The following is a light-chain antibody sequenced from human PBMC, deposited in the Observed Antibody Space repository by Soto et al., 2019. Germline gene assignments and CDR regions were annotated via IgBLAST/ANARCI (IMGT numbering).Light chain of an antibody. Sequence: QSALTKPASVSGSPGQSITISCTGTSSDVGGYNDVSWYQQHPSKAPKLMIYEVSNRPSGVSKRFSGSKSGNTASLTISGLQAEDEADYYCSSYTSSSTLGVFGTGTKLTVL. CDR2: EVS. CDR3: SSYTSSSTLGV. V-gene: IGLV2-14*01. CDR1: SSDVGGYND. J-gene: IGLJ1*01.